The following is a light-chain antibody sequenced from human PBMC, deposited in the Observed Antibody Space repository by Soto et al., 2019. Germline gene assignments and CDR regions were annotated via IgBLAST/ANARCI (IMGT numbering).Light chain of an antibody. Sequence: DIQMTQSPSTLSASVGDTVTISCRASQSVSTFLAWYQQKPGKAPKVLIYRTSILQSGVPSRFSGIGSETEFTLTISSLQLDDFATYYCQQYSSSSVNTFGQGTKVE. CDR2: RTS. J-gene: IGKJ2*01. CDR1: QSVSTF. V-gene: IGKV1-5*03. CDR3: QQYSSSSVNT.